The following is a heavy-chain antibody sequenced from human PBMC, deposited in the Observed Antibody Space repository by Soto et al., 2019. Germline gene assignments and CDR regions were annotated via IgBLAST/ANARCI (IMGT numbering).Heavy chain of an antibody. CDR1: GFTFSSYS. V-gene: IGHV3-21*01. CDR2: ISSSSSYI. Sequence: EVQLVESGGGLVKPGGSLRLSCAASGFTFSSYSMNWVRQAPGKGLEWVSSISSSSSYIYYADSVKGRFTISRDNAKNSMYLQMNSLRAEDTAVYYCARGRGAAGTYSVKYYGMDVWGQGTTVTVSS. J-gene: IGHJ6*02. CDR3: ARGRGAAGTYSVKYYGMDV. D-gene: IGHD6-13*01.